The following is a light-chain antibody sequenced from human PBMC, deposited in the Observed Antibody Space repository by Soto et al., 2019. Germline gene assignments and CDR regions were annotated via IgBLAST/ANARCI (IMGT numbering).Light chain of an antibody. Sequence: QSVLTQPPSVSAAPGQTVTISCSGSSTNIEKNYVSWYQQLPGTSPNLLIYYNNKRPSGIPAQFSGSKSGTSATLGITGLQTGDEDNYNSGTWDSSLRAGLFGGGTKLNAL. J-gene: IGLJ2*01. CDR3: GTWDSSLRAGL. V-gene: IGLV1-51*01. CDR1: STNIEKNY. CDR2: YNN.